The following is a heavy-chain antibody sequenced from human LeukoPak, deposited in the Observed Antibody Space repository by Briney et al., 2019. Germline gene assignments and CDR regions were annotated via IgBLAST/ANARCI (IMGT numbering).Heavy chain of an antibody. CDR1: GLTFRTYA. D-gene: IGHD4-23*01. CDR3: ARGARKGDDYGGFFDY. V-gene: IGHV3-30*04. Sequence: GGSLRLSCEASGLTFRTYAMHWVRQAPGKGLEWVAVISYDADKKQYADSVKGRFTISRDNSKNTLYLQMNSLRAEDTAVYYCARGARKGDDYGGFFDYWGQGTLVTVSS. J-gene: IGHJ4*02. CDR2: ISYDADKK.